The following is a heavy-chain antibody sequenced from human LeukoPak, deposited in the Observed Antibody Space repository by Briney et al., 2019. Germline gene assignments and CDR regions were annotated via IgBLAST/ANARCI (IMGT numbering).Heavy chain of an antibody. CDR2: ISYDGSNK. CDR1: GFTFSSYG. Sequence: GGSLRLSCAASGFTFSSYGMHWVRQAPGKGLEWVAVISYDGSNKYYADSVKGRFTISRDNSKNTLYLHMNSLRADDTAVYYCAKDWAWHVKYYFDYWGQGTLVTVSS. D-gene: IGHD3-16*01. J-gene: IGHJ4*02. V-gene: IGHV3-30*18. CDR3: AKDWAWHVKYYFDY.